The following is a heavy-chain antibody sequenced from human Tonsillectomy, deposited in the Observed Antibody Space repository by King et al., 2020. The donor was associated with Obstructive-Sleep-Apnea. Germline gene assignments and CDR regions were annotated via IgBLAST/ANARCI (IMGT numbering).Heavy chain of an antibody. V-gene: IGHV4-4*02. CDR3: AGANSYCNSTSCAPGWFDP. D-gene: IGHD2-2*01. J-gene: IGHJ5*02. CDR2: IYHSGST. CDR1: GGSISSSNW. Sequence: PLQESGPGLVKPSGTLSLTCAVSGGSISSSNWWSWVRQPPGKGLEWIGEIYHSGSTNYNPSLKSRVTISVDKYNNQFSLKLSPVTAADTAVYYCAGANSYCNSTSCAPGWFDPWGQGTLVTVSS.